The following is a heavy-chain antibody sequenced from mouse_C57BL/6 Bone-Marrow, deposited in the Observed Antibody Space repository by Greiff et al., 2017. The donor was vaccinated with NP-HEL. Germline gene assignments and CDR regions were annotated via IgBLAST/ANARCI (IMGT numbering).Heavy chain of an antibody. Sequence: VQLQQSGAELVRPGTSVKVSCKASGYAFTNYLIEWVKQRPGQGLEWIGVINPGSGGTNYNEKFKGKATLTADKSSSTAYMQLSSLTSEDSAVYFCARPPVTTGYAMDYWGQGTSVTVSS. CDR2: INPGSGGT. J-gene: IGHJ4*01. D-gene: IGHD1-1*01. CDR3: ARPPVTTGYAMDY. CDR1: GYAFTNYL. V-gene: IGHV1-54*01.